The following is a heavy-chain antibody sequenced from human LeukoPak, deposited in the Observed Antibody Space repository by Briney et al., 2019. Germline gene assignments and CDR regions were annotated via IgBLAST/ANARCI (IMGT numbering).Heavy chain of an antibody. Sequence: ASVKVSCKASGYTFTSYDINWVRQATGQGLEWMGWMNPNSGSTGYAQKFQGRVTITADEPTTTAYMELTSLTSDDTAVYYCARGVRYCSSTNCYAGGFFDYWGQGTLVTVSS. D-gene: IGHD2-2*01. CDR2: MNPNSGST. V-gene: IGHV1-8*03. J-gene: IGHJ4*02. CDR1: GYTFTSYD. CDR3: ARGVRYCSSTNCYAGGFFDY.